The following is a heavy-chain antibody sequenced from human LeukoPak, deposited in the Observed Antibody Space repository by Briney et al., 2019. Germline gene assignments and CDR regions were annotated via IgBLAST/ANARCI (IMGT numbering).Heavy chain of an antibody. CDR1: GFTFTSSA. D-gene: IGHD4-17*01. V-gene: IGHV1-58*02. Sequence: GTSVKVSCKASGFTFTSSAMQWVGQARGQRLEGRGWIVVCSGVTNYAQKFHERLTITSDMSTRTAYMQLSSLRSEDTAVYYCAASNDYGDYVGYWGQGTLVTVSS. J-gene: IGHJ4*02. CDR3: AASNDYGDYVGY. CDR2: IVVCSGVT.